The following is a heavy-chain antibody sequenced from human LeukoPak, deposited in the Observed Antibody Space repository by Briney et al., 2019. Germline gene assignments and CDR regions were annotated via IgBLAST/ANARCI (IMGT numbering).Heavy chain of an antibody. CDR3: ARHRTAVAGTPLGMDV. Sequence: GESLKISCKGSGYSFTSYWIGWVRQMPGEGLEWMGIIYPGDSDTRYSPSFQGQVTISADKSISTAYLQWSSLKASDTAMYYCARHRTAVAGTPLGMDVWGKGTTVTVSS. CDR1: GYSFTSYW. J-gene: IGHJ6*04. CDR2: IYPGDSDT. D-gene: IGHD6-19*01. V-gene: IGHV5-51*01.